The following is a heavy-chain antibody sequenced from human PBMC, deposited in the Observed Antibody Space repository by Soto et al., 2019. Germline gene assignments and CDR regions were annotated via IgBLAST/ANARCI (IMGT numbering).Heavy chain of an antibody. CDR2: IWYDGSNK. J-gene: IGHJ4*02. Sequence: QVQLVESGGGVVQPGRSLRLSCAASGFTFSSYGMHWVRQAPGKGLEWVAVIWYDGSNKYYADSVKGRFTISRDNSKNTLYLQMNSLRAEDTAVYYCARDLELGIFDYWGQGTLVTVSS. D-gene: IGHD7-27*01. CDR1: GFTFSSYG. CDR3: ARDLELGIFDY. V-gene: IGHV3-33*01.